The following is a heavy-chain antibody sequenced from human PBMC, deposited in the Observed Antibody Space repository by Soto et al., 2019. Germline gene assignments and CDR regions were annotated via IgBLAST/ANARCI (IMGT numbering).Heavy chain of an antibody. J-gene: IGHJ6*02. CDR1: GGTFSSYT. D-gene: IGHD3-9*01. V-gene: IGHV1-69*02. Sequence: QVQLVQSGAEVKKPGSSVKVSCKASGGTFSSYTISWVRQAPGQGLEWMGRIIPILGIANYAQKFQGRVTITADKSTSTAYMELSSLRSEDTAVYYCASPLDYDILTGHYKAYYYGMDVWGQGTTVTVSS. CDR3: ASPLDYDILTGHYKAYYYGMDV. CDR2: IIPILGIA.